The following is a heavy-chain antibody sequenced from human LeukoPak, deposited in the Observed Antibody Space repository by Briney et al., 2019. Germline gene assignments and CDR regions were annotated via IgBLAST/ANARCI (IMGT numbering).Heavy chain of an antibody. Sequence: GGSLRLSCAASGFTFSSYWMSWVRQAPGKGLEWVGRIRNKVNSYATEYAASVKGRFTISRDDSKNSLCLQMNSLRAEDTAVYYCARELQEVDDAFDIWGQGTMVTVSS. J-gene: IGHJ3*02. CDR3: ARELQEVDDAFDI. V-gene: IGHV3-72*01. CDR1: GFTFSSYW. D-gene: IGHD1-26*01. CDR2: IRNKVNSYAT.